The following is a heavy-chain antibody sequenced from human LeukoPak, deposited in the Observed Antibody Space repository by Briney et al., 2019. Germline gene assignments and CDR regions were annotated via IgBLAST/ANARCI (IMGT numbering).Heavy chain of an antibody. V-gene: IGHV3-7*01. CDR1: EFTLRNYW. Sequence: GGSLRLSCAASEFTLRNYWMSWVRQAPGKGLEWVATIKEDGSGKYYVDSVKGRFTISRENAKNSLYLQMNSLRAEDTAVYYCARSFYGHDPYYCYMDVWGKGTTVTVSS. J-gene: IGHJ6*03. CDR2: IKEDGSGK. D-gene: IGHD2-2*01. CDR3: ARSFYGHDPYYCYMDV.